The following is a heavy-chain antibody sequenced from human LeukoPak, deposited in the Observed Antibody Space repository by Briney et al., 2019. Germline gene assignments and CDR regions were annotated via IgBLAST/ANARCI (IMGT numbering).Heavy chain of an antibody. D-gene: IGHD3-22*01. CDR3: ARDSYYYDSSGYWSYGDY. Sequence: GGSLRLSCAASGFTFSSYAMHWVRQAPGKGLEWVAVISYDGSNKYYADSVKGRFTISRDNSKNTLYLQMNSLRAEDTAAYYCARDSYYYDSSGYWSYGDYWGQGTLVTVSS. V-gene: IGHV3-30-3*01. CDR2: ISYDGSNK. CDR1: GFTFSSYA. J-gene: IGHJ4*02.